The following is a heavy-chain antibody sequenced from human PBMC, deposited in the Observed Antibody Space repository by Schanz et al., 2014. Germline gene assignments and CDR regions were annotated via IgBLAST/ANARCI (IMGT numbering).Heavy chain of an antibody. CDR3: ARDSGPYYDKSMDV. CDR2: IWYDENNK. V-gene: IGHV3-33*08. D-gene: IGHD3-9*01. Sequence: QVQLVESGGGVVKPGRSLRLSCAAYGFTLSSYAMHWVRQAPGKGLEWVAVIWYDENNKYYADSVKGRFTMSRNNSKNTLYLQMNNLRAEDTALYYCARDSGPYYDKSMDVWGQGTTVAVSS. J-gene: IGHJ6*02. CDR1: GFTLSSYA.